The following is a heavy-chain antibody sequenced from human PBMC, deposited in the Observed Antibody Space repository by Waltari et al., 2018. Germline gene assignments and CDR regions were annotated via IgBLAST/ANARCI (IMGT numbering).Heavy chain of an antibody. J-gene: IGHJ6*02. CDR1: GGSFSGYY. V-gene: IGHV4-34*01. D-gene: IGHD4-17*01. Sequence: QVQLQQWGAGLLKPSETLSLTCAVYGGSFSGYYWSWIRQPPGKGLEWIGEINHSGSTNYNPSLKSRVTISVDTSKNQFSLKLSSVTAADTAVYYCARSLTKFSYYYGMDVWGQGTTVTVSS. CDR3: ARSLTKFSYYYGMDV. CDR2: INHSGST.